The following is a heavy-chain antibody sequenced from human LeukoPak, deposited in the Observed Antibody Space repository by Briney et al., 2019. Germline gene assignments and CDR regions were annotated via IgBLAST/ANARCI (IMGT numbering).Heavy chain of an antibody. CDR3: ARGSSWTDN. J-gene: IGHJ4*02. CDR1: GGSISSSSYY. Sequence: SETLSLTCTVSGGSISSSSYYWGWIRQPPGKGLEWIGSIYYSGSTYYNPSLKSRVTISVDTSKNQFSLKLSSVTAADTAVYYCARGSSWTDNWGQGTLVTVSS. V-gene: IGHV4-39*07. CDR2: IYYSGST. D-gene: IGHD6-13*01.